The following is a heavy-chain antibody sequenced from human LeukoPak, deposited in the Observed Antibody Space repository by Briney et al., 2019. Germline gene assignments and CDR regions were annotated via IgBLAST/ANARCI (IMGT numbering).Heavy chain of an antibody. J-gene: IGHJ5*02. D-gene: IGHD3-10*01. Sequence: GGSLRLSCAASGFRFSKSSMLWFRQAPGKGLEWVSSISIGSSPYTYYADSLKGRFTISRDDAKNSVRLQMNSLRPEDTAVYYCASYTLWYGDTWGQGTLVTVSS. CDR2: ISIGSSPYT. CDR3: ASYTLWYGDT. CDR1: GFRFSKSS. V-gene: IGHV3-21*06.